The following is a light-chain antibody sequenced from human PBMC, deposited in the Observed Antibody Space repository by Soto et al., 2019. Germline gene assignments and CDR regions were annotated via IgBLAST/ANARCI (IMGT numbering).Light chain of an antibody. V-gene: IGKV3-15*01. CDR1: QSVKNN. Sequence: EIVMTQSPATLSVSPGERATLSCRASQSVKNNLAWYQQEPGQAPRLLIYDASIRATGIPARFSGSGSGTEFTLTISSLQSEDFAVYYCQQYNDWPPWTFAQGTQVEIK. CDR2: DAS. J-gene: IGKJ1*01. CDR3: QQYNDWPPWT.